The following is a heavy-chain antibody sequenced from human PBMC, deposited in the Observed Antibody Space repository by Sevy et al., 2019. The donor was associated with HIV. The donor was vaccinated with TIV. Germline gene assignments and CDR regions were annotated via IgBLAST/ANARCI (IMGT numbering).Heavy chain of an antibody. D-gene: IGHD3-9*01. Sequence: GGSLRLSCAASGLTLSSCGMHWARQAPGKGLEWVAVISYDGSNKYYAESVKGRFTISRDTSKNTLYLQMNSLRAEDTAVCYCAKDFTGFYGMDVWGQGTTVTVSS. J-gene: IGHJ6*02. CDR3: AKDFTGFYGMDV. CDR1: GLTLSSCG. CDR2: ISYDGSNK. V-gene: IGHV3-30*18.